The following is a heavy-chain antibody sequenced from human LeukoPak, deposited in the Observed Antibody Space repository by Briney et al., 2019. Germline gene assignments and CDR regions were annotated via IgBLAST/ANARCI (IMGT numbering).Heavy chain of an antibody. CDR2: IYYSGST. Sequence: SQTLSLTCTVSGVSISSGDYYWSWIRQPPGKGLGWIGYIYYSGSTYYNPSLKSRVTISVDTSKNQFSLKLSSVTAADTAVYYCAREPYYYYDSSGDAFDIWGQGTMVTVSS. CDR3: AREPYYYYDSSGDAFDI. V-gene: IGHV4-30-4*01. D-gene: IGHD3-22*01. CDR1: GVSISSGDYY. J-gene: IGHJ3*02.